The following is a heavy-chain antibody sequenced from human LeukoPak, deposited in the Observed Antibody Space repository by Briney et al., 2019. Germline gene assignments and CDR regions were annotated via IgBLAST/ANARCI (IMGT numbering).Heavy chain of an antibody. V-gene: IGHV3-23*01. Sequence: GGSLRLSCAASGFTFSNYAMSWVRQAPGKGLEWVSGISGNGGSTDYADSVKGRFSISRDNSKNTLYLQMNSLRVDDTAVYYCAKFYEYCSSTSCTGYFDYWGQGTLVTVSS. CDR3: AKFYEYCSSTSCTGYFDY. CDR1: GFTFSNYA. J-gene: IGHJ4*02. CDR2: ISGNGGST. D-gene: IGHD2-2*01.